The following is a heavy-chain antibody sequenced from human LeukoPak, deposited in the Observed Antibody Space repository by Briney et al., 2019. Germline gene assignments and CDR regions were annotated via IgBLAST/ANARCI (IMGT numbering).Heavy chain of an antibody. D-gene: IGHD2-2*01. CDR1: GFTFSNYD. V-gene: IGHV3-21*01. J-gene: IGHJ4*02. CDR3: ARDCTSTSCYLPFY. CDR2: ITSSSSYI. Sequence: GSLRLSCAASGFTFSNYDMTWVRQAPGKGLEWVSSITSSSSYISYADSVKGRFTISRDNAKNSLYLQMNSLRAEDTAVYYCARDCTSTSCYLPFYWGQGTLVTVSS.